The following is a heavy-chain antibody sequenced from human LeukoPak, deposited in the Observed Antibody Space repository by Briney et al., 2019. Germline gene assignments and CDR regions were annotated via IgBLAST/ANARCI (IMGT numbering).Heavy chain of an antibody. J-gene: IGHJ6*02. CDR3: VKAESRGYYYYYGMDV. V-gene: IGHV3-7*03. CDR1: GFTFNRYW. D-gene: IGHD6-25*01. CDR2: IKQDGSEK. Sequence: GGSLRLSCAASGFTFNRYWMSWVRQAPGKGLEWVANIKQDGSEKYYVDSVKGRFTISRDNAKNSLYLQMNSLRAEDTAVYYCVKAESRGYYYYYGMDVWGQGTTVTVSS.